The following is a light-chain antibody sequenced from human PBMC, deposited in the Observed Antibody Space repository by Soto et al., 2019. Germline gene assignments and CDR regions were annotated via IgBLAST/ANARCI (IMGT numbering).Light chain of an antibody. CDR3: QQYGSSPIT. CDR2: GAS. J-gene: IGKJ5*01. Sequence: EVAMTQSPATLSVSPGERATLSCRASQSVRSHLAWYRQKPGQAPRLLIYGASSRATGIPDRFSGSGSETDFTLTISRLEPEDFAVYYCQQYGSSPITFGQGTRLEIK. CDR1: QSVRSH. V-gene: IGKV3-20*01.